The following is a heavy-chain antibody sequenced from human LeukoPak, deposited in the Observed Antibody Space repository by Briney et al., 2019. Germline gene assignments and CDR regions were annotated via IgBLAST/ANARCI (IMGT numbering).Heavy chain of an antibody. J-gene: IGHJ4*02. D-gene: IGHD3-3*02. Sequence: SETLSLTCTVVGGSISSRDENWTWIRQPPGKGLEWIGNVDYNGNIYYGPFLKSRALVSVDTSKNQVSLRLTSVTVADTAVYFCARSNHFWSGFLDTWGRGTLVTVSS. CDR2: VDYNGNI. V-gene: IGHV4-39*07. CDR1: GGSISSRDEN. CDR3: ARSNHFWSGFLDT.